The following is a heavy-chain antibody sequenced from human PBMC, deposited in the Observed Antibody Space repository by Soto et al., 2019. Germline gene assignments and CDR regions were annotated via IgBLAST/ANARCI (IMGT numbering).Heavy chain of an antibody. V-gene: IGHV3-30*18. D-gene: IGHD2-15*01. J-gene: IGHJ6*02. Sequence: QVQLVESGGGVVQPGMSLRLSCAASGFSFRSSCMHWVRQAPGKGLEWVAGMSNEGSNKFNADAVKGRFSISIDNSKNTMYLHMNSVRAEDTAVYYCAKDLSNGGNEGVDYYYGMDVWGQGTTVTVSS. CDR3: AKDLSNGGNEGVDYYYGMDV. CDR1: GFSFRSSC. CDR2: MSNEGSNK.